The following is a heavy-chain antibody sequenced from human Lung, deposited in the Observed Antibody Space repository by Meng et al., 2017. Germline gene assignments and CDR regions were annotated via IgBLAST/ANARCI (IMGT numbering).Heavy chain of an antibody. D-gene: IGHD4-11*01. CDR3: ARGPTTMAHDFDY. CDR2: INQRWST. CDR1: GGSCSDYY. Sequence: QGQRQQGGRGVLTLSATLSPAGVAAGGSCSDYYWSCIRQPPGKGREWIGEINQRWSTNNNPALDRRATISADTSQNNLSLKLSSVTAADSAVYYCARGPTTMAHDFDYWGQGTLVTVSS. J-gene: IGHJ4*02. V-gene: IGHV4-34*04.